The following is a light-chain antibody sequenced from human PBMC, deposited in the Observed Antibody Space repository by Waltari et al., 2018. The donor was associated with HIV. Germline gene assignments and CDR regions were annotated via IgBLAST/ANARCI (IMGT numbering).Light chain of an antibody. Sequence: QSALPQPPSVSGYPGQAVTISCSGSGSDIVSSAYVSWYQQQPGPAPTLIVYGVNKRPSKISNRFSGSKSANPAPLTISGLQVEDEADYYCASYSRSATLVIFGGGTHLTVL. CDR3: ASYSRSATLVI. CDR1: GSDIVSSAY. CDR2: GVN. J-gene: IGLJ2*01. V-gene: IGLV2-14*03.